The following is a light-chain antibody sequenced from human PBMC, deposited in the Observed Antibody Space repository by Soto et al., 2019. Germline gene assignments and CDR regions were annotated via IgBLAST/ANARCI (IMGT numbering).Light chain of an antibody. J-gene: IGKJ2*01. CDR1: QIVLYSSNNKNY. CDR3: QQYYSTPPYT. V-gene: IGKV4-1*01. CDR2: WAS. Sequence: DIVMTQSPDSLAVSLGERATINCKSSQIVLYSSNNKNYLAWYQQKPGQPPKLLIYWASTRESGVPDRFSGSGSGTDLTLTISSLQAEDVAVYYCQQYYSTPPYTFGQGTKLEIK.